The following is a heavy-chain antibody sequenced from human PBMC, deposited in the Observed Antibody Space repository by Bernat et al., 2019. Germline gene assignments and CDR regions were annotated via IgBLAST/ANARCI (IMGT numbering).Heavy chain of an antibody. CDR3: EGVTALYGDYENAFDI. Sequence: QVQLVESGGGVVQPGRSLRLSCAASGFTFSSYGMHWVRQAPGKGLEWVAVIWYDGSNKYYADCVKRRFTTTRDNSKKTQYLQMNSVRAEDTAVHYCEGVTALYGDYENAFDIWGQGTMVTVTT. D-gene: IGHD4-17*01. CDR2: IWYDGSNK. J-gene: IGHJ3*02. CDR1: GFTFSSYG. V-gene: IGHV3-33*01.